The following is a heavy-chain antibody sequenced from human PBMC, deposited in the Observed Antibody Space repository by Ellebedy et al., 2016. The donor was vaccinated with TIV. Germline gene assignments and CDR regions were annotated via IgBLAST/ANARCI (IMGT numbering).Heavy chain of an antibody. V-gene: IGHV1-69*13. D-gene: IGHD3-3*01. CDR1: GGTFSSYA. CDR2: IIPIFGTA. J-gene: IGHJ6*02. Sequence: ASVKVSCKASGGTFSSYAISWVRQAPGQGLEWMGGIIPIFGTANYAQKFQGRVTITADESTSTAYMELSSLRSEDTAVYYCARDGYYDFWSGYRIAGHYYYGMDVWGQGTTVTVSS. CDR3: ARDGYYDFWSGYRIAGHYYYGMDV.